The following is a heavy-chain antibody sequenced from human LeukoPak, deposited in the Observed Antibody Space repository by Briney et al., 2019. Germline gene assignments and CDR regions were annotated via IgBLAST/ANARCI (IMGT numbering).Heavy chain of an antibody. CDR1: GYTFTVYY. V-gene: IGHV1-2*06. CDR2: INPNSGGT. Sequence: ASVNVSFKASGYTFTVYYMHWVRQAPGQGLEWMGRINPNSGGTNYAQKFQGRVTMTRDTSISTAYMELSRLRSDDTAVYYCASLLYSSSFPFGPGAFDIWGQGTMVTVSS. CDR3: ASLLYSSSFPFGPGAFDI. D-gene: IGHD6-13*01. J-gene: IGHJ3*02.